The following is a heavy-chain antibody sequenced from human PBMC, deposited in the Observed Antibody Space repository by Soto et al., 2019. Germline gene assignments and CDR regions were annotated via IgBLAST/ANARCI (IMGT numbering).Heavy chain of an antibody. D-gene: IGHD2-15*01. V-gene: IGHV3-72*01. CDR1: GFTFSDHY. CDR2: ARNKANSYNT. Sequence: EVQLVESGGGLVQPGGSLRLSCAASGFTFSDHYMDWVRQAPGKGLEWVGRARNKANSYNTEYAASVKGRFTISRDDSKNSLYLQMNSLKPEDTAVYYCSSRLGYSCSGGCRHYDFDYWGQGTLVTVSS. J-gene: IGHJ4*02. CDR3: SSRLGYSCSGGCRHYDFDY.